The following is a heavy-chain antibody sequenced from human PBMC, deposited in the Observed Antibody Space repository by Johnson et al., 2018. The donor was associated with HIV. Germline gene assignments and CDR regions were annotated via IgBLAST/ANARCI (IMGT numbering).Heavy chain of an antibody. V-gene: IGHV3-30*03. Sequence: QVLLVESGGGVIRPGWSLRLSCASSGFTFSSYGIHWVRQAPGKGLEWVAVISFDGSNKYYADSVKGRFTISRDNSKNTLYLQMNSLRAEDTAVYYCARDGMIEGTFDIWGQGTMVTVSS. CDR2: ISFDGSNK. D-gene: IGHD3-22*01. J-gene: IGHJ3*02. CDR1: GFTFSSYG. CDR3: ARDGMIEGTFDI.